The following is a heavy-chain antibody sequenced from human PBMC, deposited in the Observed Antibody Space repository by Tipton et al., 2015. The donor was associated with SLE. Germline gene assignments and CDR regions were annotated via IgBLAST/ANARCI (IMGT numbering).Heavy chain of an antibody. Sequence: TLSLTCTVSGCSIRSSSYYWGGIRQSPGKGLEWIGFTFSSAITYSNPSLRSRSTISIDTSKNQFSLTLSSVTAADTAVYYCARVGGLDYGDYRLDYWGQGTLVTVSS. CDR1: GCSIRSSSYY. V-gene: IGHV4-39*01. D-gene: IGHD4-17*01. CDR2: TFSSAIT. J-gene: IGHJ4*02. CDR3: ARVGGLDYGDYRLDY.